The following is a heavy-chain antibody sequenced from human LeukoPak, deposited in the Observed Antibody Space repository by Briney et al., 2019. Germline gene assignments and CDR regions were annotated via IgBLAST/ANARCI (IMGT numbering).Heavy chain of an antibody. V-gene: IGHV1-2*02. D-gene: IGHD2-15*01. J-gene: IGHJ4*02. CDR3: ARGGRYCSGGTCYFDY. Sequence: ASVKVSCKASGYSFTGYYLHWVRQAPGQGREWRGWINPNSGGTNYAQKFQGRVTMTRDTSISTAYMELSRLRSDDTAVYYCARGGRYCSGGTCYFDYWGQGTLVTVSS. CDR2: INPNSGGT. CDR1: GYSFTGYY.